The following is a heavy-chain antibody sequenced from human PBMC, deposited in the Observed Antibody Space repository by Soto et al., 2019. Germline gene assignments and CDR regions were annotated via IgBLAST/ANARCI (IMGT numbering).Heavy chain of an antibody. Sequence: QVQLVASGGGVVPPGRSLRLSCAASGFMFSRYARHWVRQAPGKGLEWVAVISKDGSVIYYADSVKGRFTISRDKSKNMVYLQLNSLRDEDTAVFYCVRSRSGAVPDSFAYWGQGTLVTVAS. CDR3: VRSRSGAVPDSFAY. V-gene: IGHV3-30*04. J-gene: IGHJ4*02. CDR1: GFMFSRYA. D-gene: IGHD3-10*01. CDR2: ISKDGSVI.